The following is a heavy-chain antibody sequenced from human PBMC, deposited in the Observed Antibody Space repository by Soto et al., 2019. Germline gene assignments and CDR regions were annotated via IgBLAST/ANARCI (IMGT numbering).Heavy chain of an antibody. J-gene: IGHJ4*02. CDR3: AKLGGGYIFGPYLDY. D-gene: IGHD5-18*01. V-gene: IGHV1-3*04. Sequence: GASVKVSCNTSGYTFTLYTLHWVRQAPGQRLEWMGWINTGNGNTKYSQRFQGRVTMSRDTSASTAYMELSSLTSEDTAVYYCAKLGGGYIFGPYLDYWGQGTLVTVSS. CDR1: GYTFTLYT. CDR2: INTGNGNT.